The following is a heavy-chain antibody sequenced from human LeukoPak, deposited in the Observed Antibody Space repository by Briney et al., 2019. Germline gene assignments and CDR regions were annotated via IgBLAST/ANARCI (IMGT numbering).Heavy chain of an antibody. Sequence: GESLKISCKGSGYSFTSYWIGWVRQMPGKGLEWMGIIYPGDSDTRYRPSFQGQVTISADKSISTAYLQWSSLKASDTAMYYCARQPLNSGPGLNWFDPWGQGTLVTASS. D-gene: IGHD6-19*01. CDR1: GYSFTSYW. CDR3: ARQPLNSGPGLNWFDP. J-gene: IGHJ5*02. CDR2: IYPGDSDT. V-gene: IGHV5-51*01.